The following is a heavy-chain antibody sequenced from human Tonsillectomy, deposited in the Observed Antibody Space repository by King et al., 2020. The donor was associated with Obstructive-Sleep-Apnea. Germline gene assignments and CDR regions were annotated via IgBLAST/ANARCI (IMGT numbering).Heavy chain of an antibody. CDR2: MYYSGST. Sequence: QLQESGPGLVKPSETLSLTCTVSGGSFSSFYWGWIRQPPGKGLEWIGSMYYSGSTYYNPSLKSRVTISVDTAKSQFSLNLSSMTAADTAVYYCARGIVSTSEFDYWGQGTLVTVSA. J-gene: IGHJ4*02. CDR1: GGSFSSFY. V-gene: IGHV4-59*01. D-gene: IGHD5/OR15-5a*01. CDR3: ARGIVSTSEFDY.